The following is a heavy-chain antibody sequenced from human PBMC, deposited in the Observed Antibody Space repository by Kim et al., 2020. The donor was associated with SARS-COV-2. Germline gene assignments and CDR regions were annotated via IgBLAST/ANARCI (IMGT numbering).Heavy chain of an antibody. CDR3: ARIDGYSGSTFFGMDV. Sequence: GGSLRLSCAASGFTFSSYEMNWVRQAPGKGLEWVSYISSSGSTIYYADSVKGRFTISRDNAKNSLYLKMNSLRAEDTAVYYCARIDGYSGSTFFGMDVWGQGTTVTVSS. CDR2: ISSSGSTI. D-gene: IGHD2-15*01. CDR1: GFTFSSYE. V-gene: IGHV3-48*03. J-gene: IGHJ6*02.